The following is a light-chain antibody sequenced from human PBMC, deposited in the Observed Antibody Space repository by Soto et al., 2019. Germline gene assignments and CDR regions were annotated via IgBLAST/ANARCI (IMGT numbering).Light chain of an antibody. J-gene: IGKJ1*01. V-gene: IGKV1-5*01. Sequence: DIQMTQSPSTLSASVGDRVTITCRASQSISSWLAWYQQKPGKAPKLLIYDASSLESGVPSRFSGSGSGTEFTLTISSLQPDDFATYYCLQYNSYSPGWTFGQGTKVEIK. CDR3: LQYNSYSPGWT. CDR2: DAS. CDR1: QSISSW.